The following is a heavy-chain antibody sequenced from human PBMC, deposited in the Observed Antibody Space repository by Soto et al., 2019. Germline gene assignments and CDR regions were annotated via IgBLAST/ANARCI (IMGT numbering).Heavy chain of an antibody. V-gene: IGHV4-31*03. CDR1: GGSISSGGYY. J-gene: IGHJ6*02. CDR3: ASSPNYYYYGMDV. CDR2: IYYSGST. Sequence: SETLSLTCTVSGGSISSGGYYWSWIRQHPGKGLEWIGYIYYSGSTYYNPSLKSRVTISVDTSKNQFSLKLSSVTAADTAVYYCASSPNYYYYGMDVWGQGTTVTVSS.